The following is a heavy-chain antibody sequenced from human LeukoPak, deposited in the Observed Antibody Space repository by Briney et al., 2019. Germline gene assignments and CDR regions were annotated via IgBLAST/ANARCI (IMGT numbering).Heavy chain of an antibody. Sequence: GGSLRLSCAASGINFSNAWLTWVRQAPGKGLEWVSYISSSSSTIYYADSVKGRFTISRDNAKNSLYLQMNSLRAEDTAVYYCARGPWLQPYYYYYGMDVWGQGTTVTVSS. CDR2: ISSSSSTI. J-gene: IGHJ6*02. D-gene: IGHD5-24*01. CDR3: ARGPWLQPYYYYYGMDV. V-gene: IGHV3-48*01. CDR1: GINFSNAW.